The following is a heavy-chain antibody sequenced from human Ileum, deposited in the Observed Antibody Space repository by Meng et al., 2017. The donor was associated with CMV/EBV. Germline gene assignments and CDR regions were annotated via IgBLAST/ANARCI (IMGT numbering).Heavy chain of an antibody. J-gene: IGHJ3*01. V-gene: IGHV3-69-1*01. CDR2: ISSSSFI. CDR1: GFTFSGYA. CDR3: ARDLRPCGADCSGSAFAL. Sequence: GGSLRLSCAASGFTFSGYAMSWVRQAPGKGLEWVSSISSSSFIHYADSVRGRFTISRDFAKNSLYLQMNSLRAEDTAVYYCARDLRPCGADCSGSAFALWGQGTMVTVSS. D-gene: IGHD2-21*01.